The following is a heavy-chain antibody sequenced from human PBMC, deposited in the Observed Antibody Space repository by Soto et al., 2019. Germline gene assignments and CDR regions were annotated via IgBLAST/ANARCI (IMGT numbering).Heavy chain of an antibody. J-gene: IGHJ5*02. CDR2: TYYRSKWYS. CDR1: GDSVSSNSAA. CDR3: SRGRVRTGSPTENWFDP. V-gene: IGHV6-1*01. Sequence: SQTLSLTCAISGDSVSSNSAAWKWIRQSPSRGLERLGRTYYRSKWYSDYAVSLRGRITINPDTSKNQFSLQLNSVTPEDTDVYYCSRGRVRTGSPTENWFDPWGQGNLVTVSS. D-gene: IGHD2-15*01.